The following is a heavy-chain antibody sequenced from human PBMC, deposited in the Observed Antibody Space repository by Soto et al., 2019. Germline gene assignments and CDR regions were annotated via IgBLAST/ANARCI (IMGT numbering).Heavy chain of an antibody. D-gene: IGHD5-12*01. Sequence: GASVKVSCKASGYTFTGYYMHWVRQAPGQRLEWIGWIVVGSGNTNYAQKFQERVTITRDMSTSTAYMELSSLRSEDTAVYYCAAERAYEDYYYYMDVWGKGTTVTVSS. J-gene: IGHJ6*03. CDR2: IVVGSGNT. CDR1: GYTFTGYY. CDR3: AAERAYEDYYYYMDV. V-gene: IGHV1-58*02.